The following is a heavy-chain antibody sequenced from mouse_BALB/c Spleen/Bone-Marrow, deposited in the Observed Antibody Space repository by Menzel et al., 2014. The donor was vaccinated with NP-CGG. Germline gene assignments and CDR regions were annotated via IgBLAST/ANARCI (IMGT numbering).Heavy chain of an antibody. CDR1: GYTFTSYV. Sequence: QVQLQQSGPELVKPEALVKISCKASGYTFTSYVINWVKQRPGQGLEWIGWIYPGDDNTKYNEKFKGKATLTADKSSSTAYMQLSSLTSENSAVYFCARGGGYAMDYWGQGTSVTVSS. CDR2: IYPGDDNT. J-gene: IGHJ4*01. V-gene: IGHV1S56*01. CDR3: ARGGGYAMDY.